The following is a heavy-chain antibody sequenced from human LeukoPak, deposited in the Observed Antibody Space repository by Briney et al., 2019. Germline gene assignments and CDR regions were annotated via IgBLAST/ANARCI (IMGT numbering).Heavy chain of an antibody. CDR2: IYSGGST. CDR3: ARVGTAMVLDY. CDR1: GFTVSSNY. V-gene: IGHV3-53*01. D-gene: IGHD5-18*01. J-gene: IGHJ4*02. Sequence: PGGSLRLSCAASGFTVSSNYMSWVRQAPGKGLEWVSVIYSGGSTYYADSVKGRFTISRDNFKNTLYLQMNSLRAEDTAVYYCARVGTAMVLDYWGQGTLVTVSS.